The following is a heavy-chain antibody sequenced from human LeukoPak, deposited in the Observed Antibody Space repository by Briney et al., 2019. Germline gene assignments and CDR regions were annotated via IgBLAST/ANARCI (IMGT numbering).Heavy chain of an antibody. CDR3: ARTYGSGSYYPPADY. D-gene: IGHD3-10*01. J-gene: IGHJ4*02. Sequence: SMTVSCKASGGTFSSYAISWVRQAPGQGLEWMGGIIPIFGTANYAQKFQGRVTITADESTSTAYMELSSLRSEDTAVYYCARTYGSGSYYPPADYWGQGTLVTVSS. V-gene: IGHV1-69*13. CDR1: GGTFSSYA. CDR2: IIPIFGTA.